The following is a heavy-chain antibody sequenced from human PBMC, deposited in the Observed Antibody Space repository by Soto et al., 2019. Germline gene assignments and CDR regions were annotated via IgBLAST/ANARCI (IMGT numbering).Heavy chain of an antibody. CDR3: ALDDLYDSTGYDS. V-gene: IGHV3-21*01. CDR2: ISTSGSFK. J-gene: IGHJ5*02. CDR1: GFTFRDFT. D-gene: IGHD5-12*01. Sequence: EVHLVESGGGLVRPGGSLRLSCAASGFTFRDFTMNWVRQAPGKGLEWVSSISTSGSFKYYADSVDGRFTISRDNAKNSLFLQLNSLRGEDTAVYYCALDDLYDSTGYDSWGQGTLVTVFS.